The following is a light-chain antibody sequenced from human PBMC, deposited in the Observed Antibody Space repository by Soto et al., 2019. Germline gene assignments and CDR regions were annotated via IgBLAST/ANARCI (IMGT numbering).Light chain of an antibody. CDR2: EVS. CDR3: MQGTHWPLT. J-gene: IGKJ4*01. CDR1: QSLQFTNGITY. V-gene: IGKV2-30*01. Sequence: VVLTQSPLSLSVTLGQPASVSCRSSQSLQFTNGITYLTWFHQRPGQPPRRLIYEVSDRDSGVPDRFSGSGSGTDFTLRISRVEAEDVGLFYCMQGTHWPLTFGGGTRVEIK.